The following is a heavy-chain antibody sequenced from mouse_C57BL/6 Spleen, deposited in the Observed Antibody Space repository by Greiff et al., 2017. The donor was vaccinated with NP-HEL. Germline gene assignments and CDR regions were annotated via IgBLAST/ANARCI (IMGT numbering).Heavy chain of an antibody. CDR3: ARSLYYGYAYFDV. CDR1: GYSITSGYD. CDR2: ISYSGST. J-gene: IGHJ1*03. Sequence: EVHLVESGPGMVKPSQSLSLTCTVTGYSITSGYDWHWIRHFPGNKLEWMGYISYSGSTNYNPSLKSRITITHDTSKNHFFLKLTSVTTEDTATYYCARSLYYGYAYFDVWGTGTTVTVSS. V-gene: IGHV3-1*01. D-gene: IGHD2-2*01.